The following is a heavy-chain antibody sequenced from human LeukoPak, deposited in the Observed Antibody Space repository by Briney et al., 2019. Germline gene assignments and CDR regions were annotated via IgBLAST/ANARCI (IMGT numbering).Heavy chain of an antibody. V-gene: IGHV1-69*05. CDR2: IIPIFGTA. J-gene: IGHJ5*02. D-gene: IGHD4-11*01. CDR1: GGTFSSYA. CDR3: ARDSNYERGYNWFDP. Sequence: ASVKVSCRASGGTFSSYAISWVRQAPGQGLEWMGGIIPIFGTANYAQKFQGRVTITTDESTSTAYMELSSLRSEDTAVYYCARDSNYERGYNWFDPWGQGTLVTVSS.